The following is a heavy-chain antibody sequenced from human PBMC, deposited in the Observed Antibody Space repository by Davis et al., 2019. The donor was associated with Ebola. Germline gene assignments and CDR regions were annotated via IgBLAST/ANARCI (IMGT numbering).Heavy chain of an antibody. CDR1: GYTFTSYG. D-gene: IGHD3-9*01. J-gene: IGHJ4*02. Sequence: ASVKVSCRASGYTFTSYGISWVRQAPGQGLEWMGWISAYNGNTNYAQKLQGRVTMTRDTSISTAYMELSSLRSEDTVMYYCARGLRYFDWLPWGQGTLVTVSS. CDR2: ISAYNGNT. V-gene: IGHV1-18*01. CDR3: ARGLRYFDWLP.